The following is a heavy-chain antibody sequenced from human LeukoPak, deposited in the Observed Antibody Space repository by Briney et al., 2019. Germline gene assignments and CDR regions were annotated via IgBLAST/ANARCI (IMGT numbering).Heavy chain of an antibody. J-gene: IGHJ4*02. Sequence: GGSLRLSCAASGFTFSSYGMHWVRQAPGKGLEWVAVIWYDGSNKYYADSVKGRFIISRDNSKNTLYLQMNSLRAEDTAVYYCARDGSSGWYWVDYWGQGTLVTVS. D-gene: IGHD6-19*01. CDR2: IWYDGSNK. CDR1: GFTFSSYG. V-gene: IGHV3-33*01. CDR3: ARDGSSGWYWVDY.